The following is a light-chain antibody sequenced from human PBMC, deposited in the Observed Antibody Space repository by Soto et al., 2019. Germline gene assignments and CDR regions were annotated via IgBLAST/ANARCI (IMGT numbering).Light chain of an antibody. CDR1: QSIHIH. J-gene: IGKJ4*01. Sequence: DIQMTQSPSSLSASVGDRVTITCRASQSIHIHLNWYQQKPGKAPKLLIYATSNLQSGVPSRFSGSGSGTDFTLTISNLQPEDFGRYYCQQSDRVPLTFGGGTKVESK. CDR3: QQSDRVPLT. CDR2: ATS. V-gene: IGKV1-39*01.